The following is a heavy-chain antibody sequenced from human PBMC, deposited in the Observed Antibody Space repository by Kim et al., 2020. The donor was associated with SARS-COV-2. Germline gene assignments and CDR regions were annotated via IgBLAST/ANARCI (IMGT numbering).Heavy chain of an antibody. Sequence: GGSLRLSCAASGIIFSTYAMTWVRKAPGKGPEWVAAVTGSGDDTFYADSVRGRFTISRDNDKNTLLLQMNGLRAEDTAIYYCAKCTLLRGVSMGGNAFD. CDR3: AKCTLLRGVSMGGNAFD. D-gene: IGHD3-10*01. J-gene: IGHJ3*01. CDR1: GIIFSTYA. V-gene: IGHV3-23*01. CDR2: VTGSGDDT.